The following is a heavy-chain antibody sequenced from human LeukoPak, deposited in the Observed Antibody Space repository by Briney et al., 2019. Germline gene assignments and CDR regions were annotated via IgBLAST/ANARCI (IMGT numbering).Heavy chain of an antibody. D-gene: IGHD2-2*01. J-gene: IGHJ1*01. Sequence: GGSLRLSCAASGSTFSSYAMHWVRQAPGKGLEWVAVISYDGSNKYYADSVKGRFTISRDNSKNTLYLQMNSLRAEDTAVYYCARGPCPSSTSCYGAEYFQHWGQGTLVTVSS. CDR2: ISYDGSNK. CDR1: GSTFSSYA. CDR3: ARGPCPSSTSCYGAEYFQH. V-gene: IGHV3-30-3*01.